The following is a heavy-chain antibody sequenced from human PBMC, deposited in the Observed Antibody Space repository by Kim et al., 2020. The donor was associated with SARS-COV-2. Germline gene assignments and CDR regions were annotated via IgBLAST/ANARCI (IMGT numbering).Heavy chain of an antibody. V-gene: IGHV4-34*01. Sequence: SETLSLTCAVYGGSFSGYYWSWIRQPPGKGLEWIGEINHSGSTNYNPSLKSRVTISIDTSKNQFSLKLSSVTAADTAVYYCASLSTPSASRRRHVYCTNGVCQGRPWFDPWGQGTLVTVSS. D-gene: IGHD2-8*01. CDR2: INHSGST. CDR3: ASLSTPSASRRRHVYCTNGVCQGRPWFDP. J-gene: IGHJ5*02. CDR1: GGSFSGYY.